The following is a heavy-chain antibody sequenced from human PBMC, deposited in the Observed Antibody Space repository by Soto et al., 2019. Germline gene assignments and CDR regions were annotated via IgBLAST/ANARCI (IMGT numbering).Heavy chain of an antibody. V-gene: IGHV3-20*04. CDR1: GFTFDDYG. CDR3: ARVLGDPGSNWYFDL. Sequence: EVQLVESGGGVVRPGGSLRLSCAASGFTFDDYGMSWVRQAPGKGLEWVSGINWNGGSTGYADSVKGRFTISRDNAKNSLYLQMNSLRAEDSALYSCARVLGDPGSNWYFDLWGRGSLVTVSS. CDR2: INWNGGST. J-gene: IGHJ2*01. D-gene: IGHD2-21*02.